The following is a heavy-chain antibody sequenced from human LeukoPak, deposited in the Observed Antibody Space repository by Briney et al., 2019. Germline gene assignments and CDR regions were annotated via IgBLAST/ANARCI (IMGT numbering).Heavy chain of an antibody. CDR2: ISWNSGSI. J-gene: IGHJ4*02. CDR1: GFTFDDYA. Sequence: GRSLRLSCAASGFTFDDYAMHWVRQAPGKGLEWVSGISWNSGSIGYADSVKGRFTISRDNAKNSLYLQMNSLRAEDTALYHCARGAYWNDEHFDHWGQGTLVTVSS. V-gene: IGHV3-9*01. CDR3: ARGAYWNDEHFDH. D-gene: IGHD1-1*01.